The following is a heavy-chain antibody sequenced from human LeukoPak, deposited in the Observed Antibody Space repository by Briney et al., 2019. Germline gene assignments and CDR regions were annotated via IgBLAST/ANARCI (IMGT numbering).Heavy chain of an antibody. CDR3: ARGSNGSLPFDY. V-gene: IGHV4-4*07. D-gene: IGHD5-18*01. J-gene: IGHJ4*02. CDR2: IYSSGST. Sequence: SETLSLTCTVSGGSISSYYWSWIRLPAGKGLEWIGRIYSSGSTNYHPSLQSRVTMSVDTSQNQFSLKLTYVTAADTAVYYCARGSNGSLPFDYWGQGTLVTVSS. CDR1: GGSISSYY.